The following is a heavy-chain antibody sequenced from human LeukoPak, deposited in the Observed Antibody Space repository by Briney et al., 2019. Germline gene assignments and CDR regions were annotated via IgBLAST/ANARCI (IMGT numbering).Heavy chain of an antibody. V-gene: IGHV4-31*03. CDR2: IYYSGST. CDR1: GGSISSGGYY. Sequence: SQTLSLTCTVSGGSISSGGYYWSWIRQHPGKGLEWIGYIYYSGSTYYNPSLKSRVTISVDTSKSQFSLKLSSVTAADTAVYYCARDFASSGIDYWGQGTLVTVSS. J-gene: IGHJ4*02. D-gene: IGHD6-19*01. CDR3: ARDFASSGIDY.